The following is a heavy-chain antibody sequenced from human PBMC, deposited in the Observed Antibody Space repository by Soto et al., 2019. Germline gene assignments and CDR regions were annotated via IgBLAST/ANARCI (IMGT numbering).Heavy chain of an antibody. CDR1: GFTLSSYA. V-gene: IGHV3-23*01. D-gene: IGHD3-22*01. CDR3: AKADASGYNSLLFDY. Sequence: GSLRLSGAASGFTLSSYAMTWVRQAPGKGLEWVSTISGNGADTYYADSVKGRLTISRDNSKNTVYVQMNSLRAEDTAIYYCAKADASGYNSLLFDYWGQGTLVTVSS. CDR2: ISGNGADT. J-gene: IGHJ4*02.